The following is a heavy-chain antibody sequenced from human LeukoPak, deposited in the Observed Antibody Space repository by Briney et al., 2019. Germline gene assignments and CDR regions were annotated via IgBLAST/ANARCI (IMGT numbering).Heavy chain of an antibody. V-gene: IGHV4-34*01. CDR2: INHSGST. J-gene: IGHJ4*02. Sequence: PSETLSLTCAVYGGSFSGYYWSWIRQPPGKGLEWIGEINHSGSTNYNPSLKSRVTISVDTSKNQFSLKLSSVTAAETAVYYCARGRLSDRGYYDSSGYYATTILDYWGQGTLVTVSS. CDR3: ARGRLSDRGYYDSSGYYATTILDY. CDR1: GGSFSGYY. D-gene: IGHD3-22*01.